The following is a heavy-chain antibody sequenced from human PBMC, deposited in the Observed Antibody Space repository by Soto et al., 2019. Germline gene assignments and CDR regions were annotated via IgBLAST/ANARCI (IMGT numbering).Heavy chain of an antibody. V-gene: IGHV3-33*01. D-gene: IGHD3-16*01. J-gene: IGHJ6*02. CDR1: GLTFSTYD. Sequence: QVHLVESGGGVVQPGTSLRLSCAASGLTFSTYDMHWVRQAPGKGLEWVALIWSDGSRTFYADSVKGRFTISRDNSKNTLYLQMHSLRAEGTAVYYCAGEPKGGAYDMDVWGQGTTVTVSS. CDR3: AGEPKGGAYDMDV. CDR2: IWSDGSRT.